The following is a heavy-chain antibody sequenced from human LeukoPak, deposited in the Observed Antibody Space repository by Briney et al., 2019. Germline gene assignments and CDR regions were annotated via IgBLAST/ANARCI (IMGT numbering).Heavy chain of an antibody. J-gene: IGHJ4*02. CDR3: ARRWIQLWPYFDY. V-gene: IGHV4-39*01. Sequence: KPSETLSLTCTVPGGSISSYYWSWIRQPPGKGLEWIGSIYYSGSTYYNPSLESRVTISVDTSKNQFFLKLSSVTAADTAVYYCARRWIQLWPYFDYWGQGTLVTVSS. CDR1: GGSISSYY. D-gene: IGHD5-18*01. CDR2: IYYSGST.